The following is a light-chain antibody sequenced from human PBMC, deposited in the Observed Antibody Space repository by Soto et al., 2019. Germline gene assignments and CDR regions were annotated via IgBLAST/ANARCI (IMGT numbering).Light chain of an antibody. CDR2: EVS. CDR3: TSFAPGRIYV. J-gene: IGLJ1*01. V-gene: IGLV2-14*03. Sequence: QSALTQPASVSGSPGQSITISCSGTSSDIGAYDYVSWYQQHPGRTPNLIIYEVSHRFSGLSCRFSGSKSGNTASLTISGLHAEDEGDYYCTSFAPGRIYVFGSGTKLTVL. CDR1: SSDIGAYDY.